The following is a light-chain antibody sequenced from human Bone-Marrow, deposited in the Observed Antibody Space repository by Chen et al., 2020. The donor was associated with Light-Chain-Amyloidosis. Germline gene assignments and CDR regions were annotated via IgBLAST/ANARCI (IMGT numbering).Light chain of an antibody. J-gene: IGKJ4*01. V-gene: IGKV1-39*01. Sequence: DIQMTQSPSSLSASIGDRVTLTCRASQSISTYLNWYQQKPGKAPKLLIYAAYSLQSGVPSRFSGSGSGTEFTLTISSLQPEDFATYYCQQSYITPQVTFGGGTKVEIK. CDR1: QSISTY. CDR3: QQSYITPQVT. CDR2: AAY.